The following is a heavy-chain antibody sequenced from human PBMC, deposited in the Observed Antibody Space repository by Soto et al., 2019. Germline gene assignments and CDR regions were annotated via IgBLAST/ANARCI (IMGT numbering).Heavy chain of an antibody. CDR1: GFTFGDYA. CDR2: IRSKAYGGTT. V-gene: IGHV3-49*03. D-gene: IGHD3-3*01. J-gene: IGHJ6*02. CDR3: TRPQVEWLLSSNYYYYGMDV. Sequence: GGSLRLSCTASGFTFGDYAMSWFRQAPGKGLEWVGFIRSKAYGGTTEYAASVKGRFTISRDDSKSIAYLQMNSLKTEDTAVYYCTRPQVEWLLSSNYYYYGMDVWGQGTTVTVSS.